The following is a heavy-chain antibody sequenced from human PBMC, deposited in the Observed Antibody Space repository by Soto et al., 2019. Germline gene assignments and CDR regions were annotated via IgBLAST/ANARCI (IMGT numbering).Heavy chain of an antibody. D-gene: IGHD4-17*01. CDR3: ARETMTTVTTEPSDWYFDL. Sequence: QVQLQESGPGLVKPSETLSLTCTVSGGSISSYYWSWIRQPPGKGLEWIGYIYYSGSTNYNPSLKSRVTISVDTSKNQFSLKLCSVTAADTAVYYCARETMTTVTTEPSDWYFDLWGRGTLVTVSS. J-gene: IGHJ2*01. CDR1: GGSISSYY. CDR2: IYYSGST. V-gene: IGHV4-59*01.